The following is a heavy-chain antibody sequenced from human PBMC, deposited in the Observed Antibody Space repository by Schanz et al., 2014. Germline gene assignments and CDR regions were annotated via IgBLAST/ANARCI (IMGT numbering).Heavy chain of an antibody. V-gene: IGHV3-23*01. CDR2: ISNSGTYT. D-gene: IGHD5-12*01. CDR3: ARVDNGSDSYLCYCYCYMDV. J-gene: IGHJ6*03. Sequence: EVQLLESGGGLVQPGGSLRLSCAASGFTFSSYAMSWVRQAPGKGLEWMSYISNSGTYTKYADSVKGRFVISRDNSRSSLYLQMNSQSAEKTALYYCARVDNGSDSYLCYCYCYMDVWGKGTTVTVSS. CDR1: GFTFSSYA.